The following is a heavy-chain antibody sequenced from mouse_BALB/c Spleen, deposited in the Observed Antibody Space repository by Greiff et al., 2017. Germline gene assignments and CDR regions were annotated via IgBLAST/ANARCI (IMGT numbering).Heavy chain of an antibody. D-gene: IGHD2-2*01. V-gene: IGHV5-17*02. CDR2: ISSGSSTI. J-gene: IGHJ4*01. CDR3: ARWGGYDGDAMDY. Sequence: EVQVVESGGGLVQPGGSRKLSCAASGFTFSSFGMHWVRQAPEKGLEWVAYISSGSSTIYYADTVKGRFTISRDNPKNTLFLQMTSLRSEDTAMYYCARWGGYDGDAMDYWGQGTSVTVSS. CDR1: GFTFSSFG.